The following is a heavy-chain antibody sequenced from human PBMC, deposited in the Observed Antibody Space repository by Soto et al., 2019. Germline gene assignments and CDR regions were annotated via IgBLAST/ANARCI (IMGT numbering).Heavy chain of an antibody. D-gene: IGHD6-13*01. V-gene: IGHV4-61*03. CDR3: AGVYGGDWFDP. CDR2: IYYTGGT. CDR1: GGSVSSASYY. J-gene: IGHJ5*02. Sequence: QVQLQESGPGLVKPSETLSLTCTVSGGSVSSASYYWSWVRQPPGKGLEWIGYIYYTGGTNYNPSLRSRVTISKDTSKNHFSLNLRSVTAADTAIYYWAGVYGGDWFDPWGQGTRVTVSS.